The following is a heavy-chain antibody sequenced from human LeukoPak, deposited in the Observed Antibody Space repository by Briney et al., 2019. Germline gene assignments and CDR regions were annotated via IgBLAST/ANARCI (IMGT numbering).Heavy chain of an antibody. CDR2: IYSSGST. CDR1: GGSNNSYY. D-gene: IGHD4-23*01. Sequence: PSETLSLTCTVSGGSNNSYYWSWIRQPAGKGLEWIGRIYSSGSTNYNPSLKSRVSMSVDTSKNQFSLKLTSATAADTAVYYCARGGKATVVTMWGQGILVTVSS. V-gene: IGHV4-4*07. CDR3: ARGGKATVVTM. J-gene: IGHJ4*02.